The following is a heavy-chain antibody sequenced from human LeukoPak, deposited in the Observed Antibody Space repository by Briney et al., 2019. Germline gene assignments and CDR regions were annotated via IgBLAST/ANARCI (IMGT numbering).Heavy chain of an antibody. CDR3: ARRGEGYNFAY. Sequence: GASVKVSCKASGYTFTGYYMHWVRQAPGQGLGWMGWINPDSGATNYAQRFQGRVTMTRDTSISTAYMELSSLRSDDTAVYYCARRGEGYNFAYWGQGTLVTVSS. J-gene: IGHJ4*02. CDR2: INPDSGAT. V-gene: IGHV1-2*02. D-gene: IGHD5-24*01. CDR1: GYTFTGYY.